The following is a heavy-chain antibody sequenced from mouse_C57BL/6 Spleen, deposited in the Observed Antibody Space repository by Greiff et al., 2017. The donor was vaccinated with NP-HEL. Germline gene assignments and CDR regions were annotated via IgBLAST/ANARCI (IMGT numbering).Heavy chain of an antibody. CDR3: ALYYQDWYFDV. Sequence: EVQLQESGAELVKPGASVKLSCTASGFNIKDYYMHWVKQRTEQGLEWIGRIDPEDGEPKYAPKFQGKATITADTSSNTAYLQLSSLTSEDTAVYYCALYYQDWYFDVWGTGTTVTVSS. D-gene: IGHD1-1*01. J-gene: IGHJ1*03. CDR2: IDPEDGEP. V-gene: IGHV14-2*01. CDR1: GFNIKDYY.